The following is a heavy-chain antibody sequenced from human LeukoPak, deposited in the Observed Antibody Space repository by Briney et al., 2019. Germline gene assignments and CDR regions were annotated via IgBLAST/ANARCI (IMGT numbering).Heavy chain of an antibody. CDR2: INSDGSST. CDR1: GFTFSSYW. CDR3: ARNGIMGAGYYFDY. J-gene: IGHJ4*02. V-gene: IGHV3-74*01. Sequence: GGSLRLSCAASGFTFSSYWMHWVRQAPGKGLVWVSRINSDGSSTSYADSVKGRFTISRDNAKNSLYLQMNSLRAEDTAVYYSARNGIMGAGYYFDYWGQGTLVTVSS. D-gene: IGHD1-26*01.